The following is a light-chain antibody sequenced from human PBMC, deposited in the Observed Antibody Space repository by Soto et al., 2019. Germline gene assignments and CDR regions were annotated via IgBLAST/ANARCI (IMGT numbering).Light chain of an antibody. CDR1: ETVSTN. CDR3: QQYGSSSFI. CDR2: DVS. J-gene: IGKJ5*01. Sequence: ETVLTQSPATLSVSPGERATLSCRASETVSTNLAWYQQKPGQAPRLLIYDVSTGATGIPARFSGRGSGTDFTLTISRLEPEDFAVYYCQQYGSSSFIFGQGNDWRL. V-gene: IGKV3-20*01.